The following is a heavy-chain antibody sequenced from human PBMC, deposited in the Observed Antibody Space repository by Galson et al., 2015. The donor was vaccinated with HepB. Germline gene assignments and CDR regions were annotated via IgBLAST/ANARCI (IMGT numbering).Heavy chain of an antibody. CDR1: GFTFSTYA. J-gene: IGHJ6*02. V-gene: IGHV3-23*01. CDR3: AKASDPKPVYYYGMDV. Sequence: SLRLSCAASGFTFSTYAMSWVRQAPGKGLEWVSSISGGSRYYADSVTGRFSISRDNDKNTLYLQMNSLRVEDTDVYYYAKASDPKPVYYYGMDVWGQGTTVTVSS. D-gene: IGHD1-26*01. CDR2: ISGGSR.